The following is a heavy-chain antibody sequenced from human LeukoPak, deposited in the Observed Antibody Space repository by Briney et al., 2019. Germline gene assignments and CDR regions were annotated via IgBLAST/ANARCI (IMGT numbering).Heavy chain of an antibody. CDR1: GFTFSFYW. CDR2: INQDGSQL. D-gene: IGHD1-1*01. CDR3: ARGTNDTPGTDY. Sequence: GGSLRLSCAGSGFTFSFYWMNWVRQAPGKGREGVANINQDGSQLYSVDSVSGRFTTPRANPKNQLYLKMNGLRAEATAVYSCARGTNDTPGTDYWGHGTLVTVSS. V-gene: IGHV3-7*01. J-gene: IGHJ4*01.